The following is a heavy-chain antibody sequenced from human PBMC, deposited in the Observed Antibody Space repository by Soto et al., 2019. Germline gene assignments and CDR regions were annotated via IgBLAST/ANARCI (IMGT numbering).Heavy chain of an antibody. Sequence: QVQLVQSGAEEKKPGASVKVSCKASGYTFTSYAMHWVRQAPGQRLEWMGWINAGNGNTKYSQKVQGRVTITRDTSASTASMELSSLRSEDTAVYYCARVPAASKQYYFDYWGQGTLVTVSS. CDR1: GYTFTSYA. V-gene: IGHV1-3*05. CDR2: INAGNGNT. CDR3: ARVPAASKQYYFDY. J-gene: IGHJ4*02. D-gene: IGHD2-2*01.